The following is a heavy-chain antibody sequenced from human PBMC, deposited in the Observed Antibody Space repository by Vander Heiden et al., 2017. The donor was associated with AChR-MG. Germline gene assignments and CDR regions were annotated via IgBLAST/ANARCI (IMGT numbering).Heavy chain of an antibody. Sequence: QITLKESGPTLVKPTQTLTLTCTFSGFSLSPRGVGVGWIRQPPGKALEWLALIYWDDDKRYSPSLKSRLTITKDTSKNQVVLTMTNMDPVDTATYYCAHADCSSTSCYTGYYYYGMDVWGQGTTVTVSS. J-gene: IGHJ6*02. CDR3: AHADCSSTSCYTGYYYYGMDV. V-gene: IGHV2-5*02. CDR1: GFSLSPRGVG. D-gene: IGHD2-2*02. CDR2: IYWDDDK.